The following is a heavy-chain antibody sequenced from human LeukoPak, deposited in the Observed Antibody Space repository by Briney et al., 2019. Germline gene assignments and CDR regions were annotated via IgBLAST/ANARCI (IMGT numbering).Heavy chain of an antibody. Sequence: SETLTLTCTVSGGSISSGANYWSWIPQPPGRGRDWFVYISHSYSAYYRPPLERPITISQATSKNQFSLRLSSVTAAGTAVYYCARALTLDYGCNPGDYWGEGTLVTVSS. V-gene: IGHV4-30-2*01. J-gene: IGHJ4*02. CDR2: ISHSYSA. CDR3: ARALTLDYGCNPGDY. CDR1: GGSISSGANY. D-gene: IGHD4-23*01.